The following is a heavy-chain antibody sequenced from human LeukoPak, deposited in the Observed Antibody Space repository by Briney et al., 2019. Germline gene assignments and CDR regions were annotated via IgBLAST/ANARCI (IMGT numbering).Heavy chain of an antibody. CDR2: IYYLGST. Sequence: PSKTLSLTCTVSGGSISSYYWSWIRQPPGKGLEWVGHIYYLGSTNYNPSLKSRVTISIDTSKNYFSLKLNSVIAADTAVYYCARDRPGSYWYFDLWGRGTLVTVSS. CDR3: ARDRPGSYWYFDL. V-gene: IGHV4-59*01. D-gene: IGHD3-10*01. CDR1: GGSISSYY. J-gene: IGHJ2*01.